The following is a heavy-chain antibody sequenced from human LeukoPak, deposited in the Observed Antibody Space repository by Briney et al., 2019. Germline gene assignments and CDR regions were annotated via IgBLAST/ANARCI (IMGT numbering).Heavy chain of an antibody. J-gene: IGHJ4*02. CDR1: GFSLSTSGMC. CDR2: IDWDDDK. V-gene: IGHV2-70*17. D-gene: IGHD6-19*01. CDR3: ARISHLGGRSNFDY. Sequence: ESGPALVEPTQTLTLTCTFSGFSLSTSGMCGSWIRQPPGKALEWVVRIDWDDDKFYSTSLRTRLTISKDTSKNQVVLTMTNMDPVDTATYYCARISHLGGRSNFDYWGQGTLVTVSS.